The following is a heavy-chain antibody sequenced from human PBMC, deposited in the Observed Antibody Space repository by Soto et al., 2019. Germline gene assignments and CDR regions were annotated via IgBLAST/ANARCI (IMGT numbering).Heavy chain of an antibody. D-gene: IGHD2-21*02. CDR1: GFTFSSYE. Sequence: EMQLVESGGGLVQPGGSLRLSCAASGFTFSSYEMHWVRQAPGKGLEWISYISSTGSGTLYADSVRGRFTMSRDNTKNSVSLQMSSLRAEDTAVYYCVRDLHEPLATAALRVANWGQGTQVTVSS. J-gene: IGHJ4*02. CDR3: VRDLHEPLATAALRVAN. CDR2: ISSTGSGT. V-gene: IGHV3-48*03.